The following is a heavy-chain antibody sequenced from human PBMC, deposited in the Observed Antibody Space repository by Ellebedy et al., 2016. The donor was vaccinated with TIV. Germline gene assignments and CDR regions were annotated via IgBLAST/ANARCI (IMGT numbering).Heavy chain of an antibody. Sequence: GESLKISCAASEFNVSNNYMSWVRQPPGKGLEWVSLIYSGGSTYYEDAVKGRFTISSNNSKKTVYLQMNSLRVEDTAVYDCTRRYNWGQGTLVTVSS. J-gene: IGHJ4*02. D-gene: IGHD5-18*01. CDR2: IYSGGST. V-gene: IGHV3-53*03. CDR3: TRRYN. CDR1: EFNVSNNY.